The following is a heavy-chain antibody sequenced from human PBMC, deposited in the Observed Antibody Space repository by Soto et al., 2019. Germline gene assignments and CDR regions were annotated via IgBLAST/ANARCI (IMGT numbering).Heavy chain of an antibody. CDR2: ISAYNGNT. V-gene: IGHV1-18*01. D-gene: IGHD4-17*01. CDR1: GYTFTSYG. Sequence: QVQLVQSGAEVKKPGASVKVSCKASGYTFTSYGISWVRQAPGQGLEWMGWISAYNGNTNYAQKLQGRVTMTTDTAKTTAYMELRCLRNADTAVYYCARAPPTVTNTNYDYWSQGPLVTVAS. CDR3: ARAPPTVTNTNYDY. J-gene: IGHJ4*02.